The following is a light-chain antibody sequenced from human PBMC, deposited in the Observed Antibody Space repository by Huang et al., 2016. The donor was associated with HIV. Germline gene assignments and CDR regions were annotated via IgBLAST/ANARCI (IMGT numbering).Light chain of an antibody. J-gene: IGKJ4*01. Sequence: ETVFTQSPATLSVSLGERATLSCRASLSVSSNLAWYQQKPGQAPRLLLYAVSTRATGVPARFSGSRSGKEFTLTITSLQPEDFAVYFCQQYNDWPLTFGGGTRVEIK. V-gene: IGKV3-15*01. CDR2: AVS. CDR1: LSVSSN. CDR3: QQYNDWPLT.